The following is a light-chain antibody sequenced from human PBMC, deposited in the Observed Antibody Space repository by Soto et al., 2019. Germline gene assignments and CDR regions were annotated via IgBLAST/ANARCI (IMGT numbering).Light chain of an antibody. Sequence: AIRMTQSPSSFSASTGDRVTITCRASQVISSYLAWYQQKPGKAPKLLIYAASTLQSGVPSRFSGSGSGTDFTLTISCLQSEDFATYYCQQYYSYPLTFGQGTKV. CDR3: QQYYSYPLT. V-gene: IGKV1-8*01. CDR2: AAS. J-gene: IGKJ1*01. CDR1: QVISSY.